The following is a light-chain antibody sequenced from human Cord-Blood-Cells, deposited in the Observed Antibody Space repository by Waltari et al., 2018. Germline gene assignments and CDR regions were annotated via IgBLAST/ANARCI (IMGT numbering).Light chain of an antibody. CDR2: RNN. Sequence: QPVLTQPPSASGTPGPRVTISCSGSSSTIGSTYVSWYQQLPGTAPKLLIYRNNQRPSGVPDRFSGSKSGTSASLAISGLRSEDEADYYCAAWDDSLSGYVFGTGTKVTVL. J-gene: IGLJ1*01. CDR3: AAWDDSLSGYV. CDR1: SSTIGSTY. V-gene: IGLV1-47*01.